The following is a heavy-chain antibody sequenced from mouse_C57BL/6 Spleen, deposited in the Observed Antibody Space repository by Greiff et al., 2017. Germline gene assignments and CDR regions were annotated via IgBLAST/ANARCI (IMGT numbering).Heavy chain of an antibody. J-gene: IGHJ4*01. V-gene: IGHV1-80*01. Sequence: VQLQESGAELVKPGASVKISCKASGYAFSSYWMNWVKQRPGKGLEWIGQIYPGDGDTNYNGKFKGKATLTADKSSSTAYMQLSSLTSEDSAVYFCARWEGRDAMDYWGQGTSVTVSS. CDR3: ARWEGRDAMDY. CDR1: GYAFSSYW. D-gene: IGHD3-3*01. CDR2: IYPGDGDT.